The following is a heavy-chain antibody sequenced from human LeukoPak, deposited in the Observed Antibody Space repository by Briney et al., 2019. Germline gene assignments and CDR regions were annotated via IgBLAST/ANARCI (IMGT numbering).Heavy chain of an antibody. CDR3: ARDRYYEGGANHWFDP. CDR1: GGSVSSSNYY. CDR2: IYYSGRT. V-gene: IGHV4-61*01. D-gene: IGHD4/OR15-4a*01. J-gene: IGHJ5*02. Sequence: SETLSLTCTVSGGSVSSSNYYWSWIRQPPGKGLEWIGYIYYSGRTNYNPSLKSRFTMSVDTSNNQFSLKLSSVTAADTAVYYCARDRYYEGGANHWFDPWGQGILVTVSS.